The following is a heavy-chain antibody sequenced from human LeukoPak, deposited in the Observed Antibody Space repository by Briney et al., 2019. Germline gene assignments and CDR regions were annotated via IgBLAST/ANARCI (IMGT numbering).Heavy chain of an antibody. Sequence: SETLSLTCAVYGGSFSGYYWSWIRQPPGKGLEWIGEINHSGSTNYNPSLKSRVTISVDTSKNQFSLKLSSVTAADTAVYYCARAIRLYGDYSFDPWGQGTLVTVSS. V-gene: IGHV4-34*01. CDR1: GGSFSGYY. D-gene: IGHD4-17*01. CDR2: INHSGST. J-gene: IGHJ5*02. CDR3: ARAIRLYGDYSFDP.